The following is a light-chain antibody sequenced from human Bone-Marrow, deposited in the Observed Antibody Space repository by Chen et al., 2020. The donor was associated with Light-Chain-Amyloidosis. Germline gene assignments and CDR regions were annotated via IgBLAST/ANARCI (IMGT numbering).Light chain of an antibody. V-gene: IGKV1-9*01. CDR2: AAS. CDR1: QGISSY. CDR3: QQLNSYPRT. J-gene: IGKJ1*01. Sequence: DIQLTQSPSFLSASVGDRVTITCRASQGISSYLALYQQKPGKAPKLLIYAASTLQSGVPSRVSGSGSGTEFTLTISSLQPEDFATYYCQQLNSYPRTFGQGTKVEIK.